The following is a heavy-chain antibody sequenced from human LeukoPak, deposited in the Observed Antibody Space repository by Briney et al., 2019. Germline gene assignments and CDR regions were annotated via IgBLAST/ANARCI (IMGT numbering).Heavy chain of an antibody. J-gene: IGHJ4*02. CDR2: ITWNSGSI. V-gene: IGHV3-9*01. Sequence: GRSLRLSCAASGFTFDDYTMHWVRQAPGKGLEWFSGITWNSGSIGYADSVRGRFTISRDNAKNSLYLEMNSLRAEDTALYYCAKEDHFASWGQGTLVTVSS. CDR1: GFTFDDYT. CDR3: AKEDHFAS.